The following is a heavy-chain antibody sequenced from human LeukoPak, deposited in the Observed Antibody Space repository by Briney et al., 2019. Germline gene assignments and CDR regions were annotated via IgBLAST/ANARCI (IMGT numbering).Heavy chain of an antibody. J-gene: IGHJ6*03. CDR2: ISSSSYI. D-gene: IGHD1-26*01. CDR1: GFTFSSYS. Sequence: GGSLRLSCAASGFTFSSYSMNWVRQAPGKGLEWVSSISSSSYIYYADSVKGRFTISRDNAKNSLYLQMNSLRAEDTAVYYCARDDSGSYGDYYYYYYMNVWGKGTTVTVSS. CDR3: ARDDSGSYGDYYYYYYMNV. V-gene: IGHV3-21*01.